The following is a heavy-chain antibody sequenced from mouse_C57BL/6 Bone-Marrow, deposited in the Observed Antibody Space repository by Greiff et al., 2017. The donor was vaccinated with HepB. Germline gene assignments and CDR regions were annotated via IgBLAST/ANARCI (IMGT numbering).Heavy chain of an antibody. CDR2: ISDGGSYT. CDR3: ARDPYDGYSYFDV. CDR1: GFTFSSYA. D-gene: IGHD2-3*01. Sequence: EVKVVESGGGLVKPGGSLKLSCAASGFTFSSYAMSWVRQTPEKRLEWVATISDGGSYTYYPDNVKGRFTISRDNAKNNLYLQMSQLKSEDTAMYYCARDPYDGYSYFDVWGTGTTVTVSS. J-gene: IGHJ1*03. V-gene: IGHV5-4*01.